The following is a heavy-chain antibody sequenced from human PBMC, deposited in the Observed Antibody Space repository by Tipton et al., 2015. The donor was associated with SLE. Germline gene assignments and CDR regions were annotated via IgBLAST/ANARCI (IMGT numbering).Heavy chain of an antibody. CDR2: IYQSGST. J-gene: IGHJ4*02. V-gene: IGHV4-30-2*01. CDR3: AREGVCIGGVCYDS. Sequence: TLSLTCAVSGGSIISDGSITSGGYSWSWIRQPPGKGLEWIGHIYQSGSTYYNPSLKSRVTISIDTSKKQLSLKLRSVTAADTAVYYCAREGVCIGGVCYDSWGQGTLVTVSS. D-gene: IGHD2-8*02. CDR1: GGSIISDGSITSGGYS.